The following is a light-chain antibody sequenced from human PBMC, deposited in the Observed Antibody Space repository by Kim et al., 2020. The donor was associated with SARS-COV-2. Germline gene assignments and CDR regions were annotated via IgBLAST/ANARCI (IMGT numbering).Light chain of an antibody. CDR2: GAS. V-gene: IGKV3-15*01. CDR1: QSVSSN. J-gene: IGKJ2*01. Sequence: EIVMTQSPATLSVSPGERATLSCRTSQSVSSNLAWYLQKPGQAPRLLIYGASTRATGIPARFSGSGSGTEFTLTINSLQSEDFAVYYCQQYHNWPPYTFGQGTKLEIK. CDR3: QQYHNWPPYT.